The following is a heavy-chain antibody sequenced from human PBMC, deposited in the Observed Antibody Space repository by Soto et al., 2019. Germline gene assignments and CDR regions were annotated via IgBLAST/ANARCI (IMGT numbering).Heavy chain of an antibody. CDR2: INVYHSKT. CDR1: GYTSIDYD. CDR3: ARSRGLRFYGMDV. V-gene: IGHV1-18*04. D-gene: IGHD3-3*01. Sequence: ASVKVSCKASGYTSIDYDINWVRQAPGQGLEWMGWINVYHSKTNYAKKFQGRVTMTTDTSMSTAYMDLRSLKSDDTAVYYCARSRGLRFYGMDVWGQGTTVTVSS. J-gene: IGHJ6*02.